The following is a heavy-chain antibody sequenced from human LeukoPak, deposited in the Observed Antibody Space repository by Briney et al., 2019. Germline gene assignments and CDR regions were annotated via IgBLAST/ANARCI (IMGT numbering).Heavy chain of an antibody. Sequence: SETLSLTCTVSGGSISSYYWSWIRQPPGKGLKWIGNIYTLGSTNYNPSLKSRVTISVDTFKNQFSLKLSSVTAADTAVYYCARQGSSSCYSGTCAFDIWGQGTLVTVSS. V-gene: IGHV4-4*09. CDR1: GGSISSYY. CDR2: IYTLGST. J-gene: IGHJ3*02. D-gene: IGHD2-2*02. CDR3: ARQGSSSCYSGTCAFDI.